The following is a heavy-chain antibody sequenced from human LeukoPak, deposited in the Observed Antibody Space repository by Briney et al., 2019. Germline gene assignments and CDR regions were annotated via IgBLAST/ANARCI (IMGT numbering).Heavy chain of an antibody. J-gene: IGHJ3*02. Sequence: SVKVSCKASEGTFSSYAISWVRQAPGQGLEWMGGIIPIFGTANYAQKFQGRVTITTDESTSTAYMELSSLRSEDTAVYYCARGADWNDFLSAFDIWGQGTMVTVSS. CDR1: EGTFSSYA. V-gene: IGHV1-69*05. CDR2: IIPIFGTA. CDR3: ARGADWNDFLSAFDI. D-gene: IGHD1-1*01.